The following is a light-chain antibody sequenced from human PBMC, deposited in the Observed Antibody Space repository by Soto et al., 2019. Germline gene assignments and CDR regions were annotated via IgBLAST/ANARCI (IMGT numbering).Light chain of an antibody. CDR3: QQYNNWPWT. V-gene: IGKV3-15*01. CDR1: QSVSSN. J-gene: IGKJ1*01. CDR2: GAS. Sequence: EIVMTQSPATLSVSPGERATLSCRASQSVSSNLAGYQQKPGQAPRLLIYGASTRATGIPARFSGSGSGTEFTLTISSLLSEDFAVYYCQQYNNWPWTFGQGTKVEIK.